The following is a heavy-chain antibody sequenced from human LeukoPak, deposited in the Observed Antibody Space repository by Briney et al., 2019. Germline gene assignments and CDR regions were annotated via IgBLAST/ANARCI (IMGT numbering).Heavy chain of an antibody. CDR2: IESSSSYI. V-gene: IGHV3-21*01. Sequence: GGSLRLSCAASGFTFSSYEMNWVRQAPGKGLEWVSSIESSSSYIYYADSVKGRFTISRDNAKNSLYLQMNSLSADDTAVYYCARDKSRGSAGSYYYMDVWGKGTTVTVSS. D-gene: IGHD1-26*01. J-gene: IGHJ6*03. CDR1: GFTFSSYE. CDR3: ARDKSRGSAGSYYYMDV.